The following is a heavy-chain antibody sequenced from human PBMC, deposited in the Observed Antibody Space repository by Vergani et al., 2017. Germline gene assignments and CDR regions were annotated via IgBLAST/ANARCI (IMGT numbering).Heavy chain of an antibody. CDR3: ARDPDIVVVPAAPYYFYYYGMDV. CDR1: GYTFTSYG. J-gene: IGHJ6*02. Sequence: QAQLVRSGAEVKKPGASVKVFCKASGYTFTSYGISWVRQAPGQALEWMGWISAYNGNTNYAQKLQGRVTMTTDTSTGTAYMELRSLRSDDTAVYYCARDPDIVVVPAAPYYFYYYGMDVWGQGTTVTVSS. V-gene: IGHV1-18*04. CDR2: ISAYNGNT. D-gene: IGHD2-2*01.